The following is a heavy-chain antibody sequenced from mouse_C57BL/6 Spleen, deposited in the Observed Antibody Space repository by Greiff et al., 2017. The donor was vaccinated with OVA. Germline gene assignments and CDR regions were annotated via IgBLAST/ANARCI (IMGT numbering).Heavy chain of an antibody. CDR1: GFTFSSYT. V-gene: IGHV5-9*01. D-gene: IGHD1-1*01. CDR3: ARQRAYYYGSSYLYYFDY. J-gene: IGHJ2*01. CDR2: ISGGGGNT. Sequence: EVQGVESGGGLVKPGGSLKLSCAASGFTFSSYTMSWVRQTPEKRLEWVATISGGGGNTYYPDSVKGRFTISRDNAKNTLYLQMSSLRSEDTALYYCARQRAYYYGSSYLYYFDYWGQGTTLTVSS.